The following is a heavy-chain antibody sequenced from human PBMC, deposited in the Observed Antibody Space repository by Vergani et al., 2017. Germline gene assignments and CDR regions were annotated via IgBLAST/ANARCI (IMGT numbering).Heavy chain of an antibody. CDR1: GGTFSSYA. J-gene: IGHJ4*02. V-gene: IGHV1-18*01. Sequence: QVQLVQSGAEVKKPGSSVKVSCKASGGTFSSYAISWVRQAPGQGLEWMGGISAYNGNTNYAQKLQGRVTMTTDTSTSTAYMELRSLRSDDTAVYYCARDKRIAAAGGPDYWGQGTLVTVSS. D-gene: IGHD6-13*01. CDR2: ISAYNGNT. CDR3: ARDKRIAAAGGPDY.